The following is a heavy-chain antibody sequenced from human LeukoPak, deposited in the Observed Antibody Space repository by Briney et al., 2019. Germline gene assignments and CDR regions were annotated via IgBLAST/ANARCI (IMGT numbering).Heavy chain of an antibody. CDR1: GGSISSSSYY. J-gene: IGHJ4*02. CDR3: ARAVGEMATWAY. CDR2: IYYSGST. Sequence: SETLSLTCTVSGGSISSSSYYWGWIRQPPGKGLEWIGSIYYSGSTYYNPSLKSRVTISVDTSKNQFSLKLSSVTAADTAVYYCARAVGEMATWAYWGQGTLVTVSS. V-gene: IGHV4-39*01. D-gene: IGHD5-24*01.